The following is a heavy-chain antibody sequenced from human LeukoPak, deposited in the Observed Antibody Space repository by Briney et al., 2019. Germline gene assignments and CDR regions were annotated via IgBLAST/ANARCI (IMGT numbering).Heavy chain of an antibody. CDR1: GFTFSSYE. D-gene: IGHD6-6*01. J-gene: IGHJ3*02. CDR3: AREGGSSSSGDAFDI. V-gene: IGHV3-30*04. CDR2: ISYDGVNK. Sequence: GGSLRLSCAASGFTFSSYEMHWVRQAPGKGLEWVAVISYDGVNKYYADSVKGRFTISRDKSKNTLYLQMNSLRAEDTAVYYCAREGGSSSSGDAFDIWGQGTMVTVSS.